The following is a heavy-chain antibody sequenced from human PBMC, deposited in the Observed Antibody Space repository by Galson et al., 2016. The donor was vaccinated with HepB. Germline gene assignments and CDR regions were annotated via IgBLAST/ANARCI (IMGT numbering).Heavy chain of an antibody. CDR1: GYTLSTYW. V-gene: IGHV5-51*01. Sequence: SLKISCYSSGYTLSTYWIGWVRQMPGKGLEWMGVIYLDDSDTRYSPSFQGQVTMSADRSISTAYLQWSSLKASDTAVYFCARDQMSYGMDVWGQGTTVTVSS. J-gene: IGHJ6*02. CDR2: IYLDDSDT. CDR3: ARDQMSYGMDV. D-gene: IGHD5-24*01.